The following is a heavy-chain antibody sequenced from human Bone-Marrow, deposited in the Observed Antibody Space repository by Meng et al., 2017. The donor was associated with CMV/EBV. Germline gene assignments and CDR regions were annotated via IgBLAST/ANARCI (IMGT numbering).Heavy chain of an antibody. CDR2: IIPYLDEP. D-gene: IGHD3-10*01. J-gene: IGHJ3*01. CDR3: AGRGPYGRALDV. V-gene: IGHV1-69*10. Sequence: SVKVSCKASGGTSNTYTFNWVRQAPGRGLEWMGGIIPYLDEPNYAQTFQGRVTITSDRSTAAYMELSSLRSEETAVYFCAGRGPYGRALDVWGQGTLVTVSS. CDR1: GGTSNTYT.